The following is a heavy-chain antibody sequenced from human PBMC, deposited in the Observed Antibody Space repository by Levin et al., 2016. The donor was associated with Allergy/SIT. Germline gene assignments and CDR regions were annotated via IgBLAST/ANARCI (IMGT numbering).Heavy chain of an antibody. CDR3: VRHLWDYYTFGDVLIPRDWFDP. CDR2: FYYTGNT. D-gene: IGHD3-3*01. J-gene: IGHJ5*02. V-gene: IGHV4-39*01. Sequence: RQAPGKGLEWVGSFYYTGNTYYNPSLKSRISISVDTPKNQFSLKLSSMTAADTAVYYCVRHLWDYYTFGDVLIPRDWFDPWGPGTLVTVSS.